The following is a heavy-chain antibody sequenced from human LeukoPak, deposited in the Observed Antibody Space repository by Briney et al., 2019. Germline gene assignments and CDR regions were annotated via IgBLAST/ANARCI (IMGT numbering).Heavy chain of an antibody. CDR1: GGSINSGGYY. D-gene: IGHD3-3*01. CDR3: AKGDPESDFWSGYYRD. CDR2: IYYSGST. V-gene: IGHV4-31*03. Sequence: SETLSLTCTVSGGSINSGGYYWSWIRQHPGEGLVWIGYIYYSGSTYYNPSLKSRVTISLDTSKNQFSLKLSSVTAADTAVYYCAKGDPESDFWSGYYRDWGQGTLVTVSS. J-gene: IGHJ4*02.